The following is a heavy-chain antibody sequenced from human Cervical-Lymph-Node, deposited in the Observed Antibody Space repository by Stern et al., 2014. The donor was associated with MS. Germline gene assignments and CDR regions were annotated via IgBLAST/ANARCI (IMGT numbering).Heavy chain of an antibody. V-gene: IGHV6-1*01. Sequence: QVQLQQSGPGLVKPSQTLSLTCAITGDRVSSHSAAWNWIRQSPSRGLEWLGRTFYRSKWHHDYGQSVQGRITINPDTSNNQFSLQLNSVRPEDTAVYFCARDGGTVTPHFDYWGQGILVTVSS. J-gene: IGHJ4*02. CDR1: GDRVSSHSAA. CDR2: TFYRSKWHH. D-gene: IGHD4-17*01. CDR3: ARDGGTVTPHFDY.